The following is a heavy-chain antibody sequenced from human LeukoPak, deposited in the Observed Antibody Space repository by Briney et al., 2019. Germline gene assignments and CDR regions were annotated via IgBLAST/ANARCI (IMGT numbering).Heavy chain of an antibody. V-gene: IGHV3-30-3*01. J-gene: IGHJ4*02. D-gene: IGHD1-26*01. CDR2: ISYDGSNK. CDR1: GFTFSSYA. CDR3: AKDAHSYCHDY. Sequence: GRSLRLSCAASGFTFSSYAMHWVRQAPGKGLEWVAVISYDGSNKYYADSVKGRFTISRDNSKNTLYLQMNSLRAEDTAVYYCAKDAHSYCHDYWGQGTLVTVSS.